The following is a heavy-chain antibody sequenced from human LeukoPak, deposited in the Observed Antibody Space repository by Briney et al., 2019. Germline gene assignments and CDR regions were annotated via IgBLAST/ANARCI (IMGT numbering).Heavy chain of an antibody. J-gene: IGHJ4*02. CDR1: GFTFSTYS. CDR2: ISSSSSFI. V-gene: IGHV3-21*01. D-gene: IGHD3-10*01. CDR3: ARGSSGSDHFDN. Sequence: GGSLRLSCTASGFTFSTYSMNWVRQAPGKGLEWVSSISSSSSFIYYADSVKGRFSISRDNAKNSLYLQMNSLRAEDTAVYYCARGSSGSDHFDNWGQGTLVTVSS.